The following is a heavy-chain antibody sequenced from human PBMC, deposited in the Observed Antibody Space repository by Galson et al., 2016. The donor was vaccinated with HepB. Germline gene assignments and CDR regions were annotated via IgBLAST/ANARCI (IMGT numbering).Heavy chain of an antibody. J-gene: IGHJ4*02. D-gene: IGHD6-19*01. CDR1: GGSISSGDYN. CDR2: IYHSGST. CDR3: ARESDWYAGGSLDH. V-gene: IGHV4-30-4*01. Sequence: LSLTCTVSGGSISSGDYNWSWIRQPPGKGLEWIGYIYHSGSTYYNPPLKSRITISVVTSKNQFSLKLGSVTAADTAVYYCARESDWYAGGSLDHWGQGALVIVSS.